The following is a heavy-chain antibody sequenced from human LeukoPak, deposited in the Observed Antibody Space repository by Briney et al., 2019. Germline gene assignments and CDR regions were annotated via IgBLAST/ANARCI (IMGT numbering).Heavy chain of an antibody. D-gene: IGHD6-19*01. J-gene: IGHJ4*02. CDR3: AGGAGWYDY. Sequence: SETLSLTCSVSGGSINTNYWSWLRQPPGGGLEWIGYIYYTGTPNYNPSLKSRATIFIDTSKNQFSLRLNSMTAADTAIYYCAGGAGWYDYWGQGTLVTVSS. CDR1: GGSINTNY. CDR2: IYYTGTP. V-gene: IGHV4-59*01.